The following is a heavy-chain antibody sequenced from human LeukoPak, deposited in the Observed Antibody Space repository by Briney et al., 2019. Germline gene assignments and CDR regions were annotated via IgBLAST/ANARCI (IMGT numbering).Heavy chain of an antibody. CDR3: ARGGGSSSWYLPHYYYYYMDV. CDR2: IYYSGST. V-gene: IGHV4-59*01. D-gene: IGHD6-13*01. CDR1: GGSISSYY. Sequence: PSETLPLTCTVSGGSISSYYWSWIRQPPGKGLEWIGYIYYSGSTNYNPSLKSRVTISVDTSKNQFSLKLSSVTAADTAVYYCARGGGSSSWYLPHYYYYYMDVWGKGTTVTVSS. J-gene: IGHJ6*03.